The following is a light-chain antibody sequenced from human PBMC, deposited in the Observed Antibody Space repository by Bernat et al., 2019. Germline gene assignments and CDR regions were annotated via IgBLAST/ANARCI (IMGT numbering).Light chain of an antibody. CDR3: NSRESSGNHLAVV. CDR2: GKN. V-gene: IGLV3-19*01. Sequence: SSELTQDPAVSVALGQTVRITCQGDSRRSYYASLYQQKPGQAPVLVIYGKNNRPSGIPDRFSGSGSGKTASLPITGAQAEDEADYYCNSRESSGNHLAVVFGGGTKLNVL. J-gene: IGLJ2*01. CDR1: SRRSYY.